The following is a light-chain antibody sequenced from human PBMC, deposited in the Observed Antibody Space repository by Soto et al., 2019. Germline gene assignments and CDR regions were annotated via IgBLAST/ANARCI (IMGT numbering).Light chain of an antibody. CDR3: QQYGKSLPIT. J-gene: IGKJ3*01. Sequence: EIVLTQSPGTLSLSPGERANLSCRASQSVSSNYLAWYQQRPGQAPRLLIYCASNRVTGIPDRFSGSASGTDFTLTSIRLEPEEFAIYYCQQYGKSLPITFGPGTKV. CDR2: CAS. V-gene: IGKV3-20*01. CDR1: QSVSSNY.